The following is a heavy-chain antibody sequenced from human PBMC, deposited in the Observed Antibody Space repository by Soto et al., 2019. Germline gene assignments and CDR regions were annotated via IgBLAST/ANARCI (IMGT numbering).Heavy chain of an antibody. D-gene: IGHD1-26*01. CDR2: ISGSGGGT. J-gene: IGHJ4*02. CDR1: GFTFSSYA. Sequence: EVQLLESGGGLVQPGGSLRLSCAASGFTFSSYAMRWVRQAPGKGLEWVSAISGSGGGTYYADSVKGRFTISRDNSKNTLYLQMNSLRAEDTAVYYCARRGSGSYYDYWGQGTLVTVSS. V-gene: IGHV3-23*01. CDR3: ARRGSGSYYDY.